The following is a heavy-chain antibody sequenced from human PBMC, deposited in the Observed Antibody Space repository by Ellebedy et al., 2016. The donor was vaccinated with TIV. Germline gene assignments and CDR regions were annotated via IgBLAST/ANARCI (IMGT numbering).Heavy chain of an antibody. Sequence: GESLKISXAASGFTFSSYAMSWVRQAPGKGLEWVSGISGSGDRTYYADSVKGRFTISRDNSKNTLYLQMNSLRDEDTAVYYCATPSRTTVVLFDYWGQGTLVTVSS. V-gene: IGHV3-23*01. D-gene: IGHD4-23*01. CDR1: GFTFSSYA. J-gene: IGHJ4*02. CDR2: ISGSGDRT. CDR3: ATPSRTTVVLFDY.